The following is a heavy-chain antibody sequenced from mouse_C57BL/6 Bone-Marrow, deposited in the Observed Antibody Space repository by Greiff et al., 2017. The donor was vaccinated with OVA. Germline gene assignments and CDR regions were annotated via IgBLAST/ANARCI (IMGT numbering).Heavy chain of an antibody. CDR2: IDPSDSYT. V-gene: IGHV1-69*01. CDR3: ARESTTENGYFDY. Sequence: QVQLQQSGAELVMPGASVKLSCKASGYTFTSYWMHWVKQRPGQGLEWIGEIDPSDSYTNYNQKFKGKSTLTVDKSSSTAYMQLSSLTSEDSAVYYCARESTTENGYFDYWGQGTTLTVSS. D-gene: IGHD1-1*01. CDR1: GYTFTSYW. J-gene: IGHJ2*01.